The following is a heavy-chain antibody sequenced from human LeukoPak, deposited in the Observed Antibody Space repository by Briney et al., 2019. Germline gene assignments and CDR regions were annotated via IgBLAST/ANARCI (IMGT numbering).Heavy chain of an antibody. J-gene: IGHJ4*02. CDR3: ARDEIYGSGSYYRIDY. D-gene: IGHD3-10*01. Sequence: ASVTVSCKASGYTFTGYYMHWVRQAPGQGLEWMGWINPNSGGTNYAQKFQGRVTMTRDTSISTAYMELSRLRSDDTAVYYCARDEIYGSGSYYRIDYWGQGTLVTVSS. CDR1: GYTFTGYY. V-gene: IGHV1-2*02. CDR2: INPNSGGT.